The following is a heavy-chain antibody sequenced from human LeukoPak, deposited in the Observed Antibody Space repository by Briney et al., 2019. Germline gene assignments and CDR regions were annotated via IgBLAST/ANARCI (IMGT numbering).Heavy chain of an antibody. J-gene: IGHJ4*02. V-gene: IGHV1-2*02. CDR1: GYTFTGYY. Sequence: ASVKVSCKASGYTFTGYYMHWVRQAPGQGLERMGWINPNSGGTNYAQKFQGRVTMTRDTSISTAYMELSRLRSDDTAVYYCARDMVRGVTNFDYWGQGTLVTVSS. D-gene: IGHD3-10*01. CDR3: ARDMVRGVTNFDY. CDR2: INPNSGGT.